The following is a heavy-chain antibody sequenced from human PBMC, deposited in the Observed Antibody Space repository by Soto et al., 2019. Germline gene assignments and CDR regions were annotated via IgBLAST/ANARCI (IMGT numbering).Heavy chain of an antibody. CDR1: GFSLSTSGVG. J-gene: IGHJ5*02. CDR3: AHRGWFAEGHPNWSDP. V-gene: IGHV2-5*02. CDR2: IYWDDDK. Sequence: SGPTLVNPTQTLTLTCTFSGFSLSTSGVGVGWIRQPPGKALEWLALIYWDDDKRYSPSLKSRLTITKDTSKNQVVLTMTNMDHVDTATYYCAHRGWFAEGHPNWSDPWGPGALVTVSS. D-gene: IGHD3-10*01.